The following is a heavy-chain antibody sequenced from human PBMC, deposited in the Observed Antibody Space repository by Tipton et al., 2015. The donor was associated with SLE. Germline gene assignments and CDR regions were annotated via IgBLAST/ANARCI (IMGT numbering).Heavy chain of an antibody. D-gene: IGHD5-12*01. Sequence: SLRLSCAASGFTFDDYAMHWVRQAPGKGLGWVSLTSWDGGSTHYADSVKGRFTISRDNSKNSLYLQMNSLRAEDTALYYCAKDRYGGYDTGGEFDRWGQGTLVTVSS. J-gene: IGHJ4*02. V-gene: IGHV3-43D*04. CDR1: GFTFDDYA. CDR2: TSWDGGST. CDR3: AKDRYGGYDTGGEFDR.